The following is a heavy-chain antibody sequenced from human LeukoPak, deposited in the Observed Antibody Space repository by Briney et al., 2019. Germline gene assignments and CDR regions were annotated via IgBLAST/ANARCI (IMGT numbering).Heavy chain of an antibody. CDR2: INHSGST. CDR3: ARGRWEPLD. CDR1: GGSISSSSYY. V-gene: IGHV4-39*07. D-gene: IGHD1-26*01. Sequence: PSETLSLTCTVSGGSISSSSYYWSWIRQPPGKGLEWIGEINHSGSTNYNPSLKSRVTISVDTSKNQFSLKLSSVTAADTAVYYCARGRWEPLDWGQGTLVTVSS. J-gene: IGHJ4*02.